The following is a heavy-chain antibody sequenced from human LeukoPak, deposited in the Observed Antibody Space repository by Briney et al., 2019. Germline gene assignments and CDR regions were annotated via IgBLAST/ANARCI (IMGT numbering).Heavy chain of an antibody. CDR1: GYTLTELS. CDR3: ARDTRNSYGYDADY. J-gene: IGHJ4*02. Sequence: PSVKVSCKVSGYTLTELSMHWVRQAPGKGLEWMGGFDPEDGETIYAQKFQGRVTMTEDTSTDTAYRVLSSLRSEDTAVYYCARDTRNSYGYDADYWGQGTLVTVSS. V-gene: IGHV1-24*01. D-gene: IGHD5-18*01. CDR2: FDPEDGET.